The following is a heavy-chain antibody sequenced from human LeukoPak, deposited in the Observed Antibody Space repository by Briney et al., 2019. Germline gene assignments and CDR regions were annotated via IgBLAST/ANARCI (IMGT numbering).Heavy chain of an antibody. CDR1: GFTFSNYE. D-gene: IGHD3-10*01. Sequence: GGSLRLSCAASGFTFSNYEMNWVRQAPGKGLEWISYISVSGTTTYYADSVKGRFTISRDDAKNSLFLQMNSLRVEDAAIYYCARDKEWFGNSDYWGQGTLVTVSS. V-gene: IGHV3-48*03. CDR2: ISVSGTTT. CDR3: ARDKEWFGNSDY. J-gene: IGHJ4*02.